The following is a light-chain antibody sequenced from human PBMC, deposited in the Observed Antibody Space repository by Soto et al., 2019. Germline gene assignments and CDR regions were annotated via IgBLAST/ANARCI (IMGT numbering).Light chain of an antibody. CDR1: QDINNW. J-gene: IGKJ4*01. CDR3: QQANSFPLT. CDR2: TTS. Sequence: DIQVTQSPSSVSASVGDRVTITCRASQDINNWLAWYQQKPGKAPKLLIYTTSNLQSGVPSRFSGSGSGTDFTLTISSLQPEAFATYYCQQANSFPLTFGGGTKVEIK. V-gene: IGKV1D-12*01.